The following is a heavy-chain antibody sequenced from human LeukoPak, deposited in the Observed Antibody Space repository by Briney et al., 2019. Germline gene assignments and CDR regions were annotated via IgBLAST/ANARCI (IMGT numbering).Heavy chain of an antibody. Sequence: PSETLSLTCTVSGGSISSYYWSWIRQPPGKGLEWIGYIYYSGSTNYNPSLKSRVTISVDTSKNQFSLKLSSVTAADTAVYYCARHGYCSGGSCYSYYYGLDVWGQGTTVTVSS. CDR3: ARHGYCSGGSCYSYYYGLDV. CDR2: IYYSGST. D-gene: IGHD2-15*01. V-gene: IGHV4-59*08. CDR1: GGSISSYY. J-gene: IGHJ6*02.